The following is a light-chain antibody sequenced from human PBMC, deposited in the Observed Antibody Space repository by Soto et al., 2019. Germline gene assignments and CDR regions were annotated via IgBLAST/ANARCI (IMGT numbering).Light chain of an antibody. CDR2: QAS. Sequence: DIQMTQSPSTLSASVGDRVTITCRASQSISSWLAWYQQKPGKAPKLLIYQASSLEGGVPSRFTGSGSGTVFTLTISSLQPDDFATYYCQQYYAYSLTFGGGTKVEIK. CDR1: QSISSW. V-gene: IGKV1-5*03. J-gene: IGKJ4*01. CDR3: QQYYAYSLT.